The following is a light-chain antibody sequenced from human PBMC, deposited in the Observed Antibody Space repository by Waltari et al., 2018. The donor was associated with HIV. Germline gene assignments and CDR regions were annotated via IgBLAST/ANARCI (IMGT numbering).Light chain of an antibody. CDR1: RSNIGINF. V-gene: IGLV1-47*01. Sequence: QSELTQPPSASGTPGQRVIIPCSGSRSNIGINFVFWYQQVPGTPPKLLIYKNNQRPSGVTDRFSGSKSATSAALAISGLRAEDEADYYCATWDDSLSGWVFGGGTKLTVL. J-gene: IGLJ3*02. CDR2: KNN. CDR3: ATWDDSLSGWV.